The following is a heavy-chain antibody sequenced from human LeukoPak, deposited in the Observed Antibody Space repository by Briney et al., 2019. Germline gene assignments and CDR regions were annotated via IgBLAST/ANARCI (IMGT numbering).Heavy chain of an antibody. CDR1: GGSISSGSYY. V-gene: IGHV4-61*02. CDR2: IYTSGIT. J-gene: IGHJ4*02. D-gene: IGHD3-22*01. CDR3: ARDYPYYYDSSGYPFDY. Sequence: PSETLSLTCTVSGGSISSGSYYWSWIRQPAGKGLEWIGRIYTSGITNYNPSLKSRVTTSVDTSKNQFSLKLSSVTAADTAVYYCARDYPYYYDSSGYPFDYWGQGTLVTVSS.